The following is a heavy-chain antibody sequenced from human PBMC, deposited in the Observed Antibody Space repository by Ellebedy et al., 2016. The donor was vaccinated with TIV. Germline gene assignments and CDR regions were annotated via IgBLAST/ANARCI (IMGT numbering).Heavy chain of an antibody. J-gene: IGHJ2*01. D-gene: IGHD6-19*01. CDR3: AKTGSGWHVPNWYFDL. V-gene: IGHV3-30-3*02. CDR1: AHTFRGYA. CDR2: ISYDGTNK. Sequence: GESLKISXEVSAHTFRGYAMDWVRQAPGKGLEWVALISYDGTNKDYADSVKGRFTISRDSSKNTLYLQMNNLGPEDTAVYYCAKTGSGWHVPNWYFDLWGRGTLVTVSS.